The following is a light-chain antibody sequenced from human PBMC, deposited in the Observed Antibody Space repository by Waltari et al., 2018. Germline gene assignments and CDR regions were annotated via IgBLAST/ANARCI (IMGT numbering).Light chain of an antibody. CDR2: DVF. CDR1: SSDIGNYNY. J-gene: IGLJ1*01. V-gene: IGLV2-8*01. Sequence: QSALTQPPSASGSPGQSVTISCTGTSSDIGNYNYVSWFQQHPGKAPKLIIYDVFERPEGVPDRFSGSKSGNTASLTVSGLQAEDEADYYCSSYGGNNKYVFGTGTQVTV. CDR3: SSYGGNNKYV.